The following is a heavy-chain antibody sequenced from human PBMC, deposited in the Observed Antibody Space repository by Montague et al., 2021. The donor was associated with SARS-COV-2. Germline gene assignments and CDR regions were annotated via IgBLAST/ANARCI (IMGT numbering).Heavy chain of an antibody. Sequence: SETLSLTCAVYDGSFSDYSWTWIRQPPGKGLEWIGEINHRGSTNYNSSLKSRVTISVDTSKNQFSLKMTSVTAADTAVYYCASGRQHINMVVVVVTGGEYYFDFWGRGTLVAVSS. CDR2: INHRGST. D-gene: IGHD3-22*01. CDR1: DGSFSDYS. V-gene: IGHV4-34*01. J-gene: IGHJ4*02. CDR3: ASGRQHINMVVVVVTGGEYYFDF.